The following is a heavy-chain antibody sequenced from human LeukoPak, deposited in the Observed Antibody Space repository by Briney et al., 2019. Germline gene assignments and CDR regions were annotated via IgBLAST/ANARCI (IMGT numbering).Heavy chain of an antibody. V-gene: IGHV1-69*13. CDR2: IIPIFGTA. J-gene: IGHJ6*03. CDR3: ARGGGYCSGGSCLVYYYYMDV. D-gene: IGHD2-15*01. Sequence: SVKVSCKASRGTFSNYAISWVRQAPGQGLEWMGGIIPIFGTANYAQKLQGRVTITADESTSTAYMELSSLRSEDTAVYYCARGGGYCSGGSCLVYYYYMDVWGKGTTVTVSS. CDR1: RGTFSNYA.